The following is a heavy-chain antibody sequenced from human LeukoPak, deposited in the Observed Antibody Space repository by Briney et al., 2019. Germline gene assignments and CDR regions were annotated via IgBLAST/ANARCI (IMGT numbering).Heavy chain of an antibody. J-gene: IGHJ4*02. CDR3: AKGGAYQDLDY. V-gene: IGHV3-30*02. CDR1: GFTFSNYA. CDR2: IRYDGSEK. D-gene: IGHD3-3*01. Sequence: GGSLRLSCAASGFTFSNYAMNWVRRAPGEGLEWVAFIRYDGSEKNYADSVRGRFIVSRDNSKNTLYLQMNSLTTEDTAIYYCAKGGAYQDLDYWGQGTLVTVSS.